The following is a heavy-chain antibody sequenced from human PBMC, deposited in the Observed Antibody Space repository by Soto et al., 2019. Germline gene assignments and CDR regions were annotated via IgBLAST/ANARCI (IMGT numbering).Heavy chain of an antibody. Sequence: HPGGSLRLSCAASGFTFSSYAMSWVRQAPGKGLEWVSAISGSGGSTYYADSVKGRFTISRHNSRNTLYLQMNSLRAEDTAIYYCANFHYDSSGYNWFDPWGQGTLVTVSS. D-gene: IGHD3-22*01. CDR3: ANFHYDSSGYNWFDP. CDR1: GFTFSSYA. V-gene: IGHV3-23*01. J-gene: IGHJ5*02. CDR2: ISGSGGST.